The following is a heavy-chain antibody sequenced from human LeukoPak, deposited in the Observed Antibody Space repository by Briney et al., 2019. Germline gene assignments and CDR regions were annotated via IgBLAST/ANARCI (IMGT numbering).Heavy chain of an antibody. J-gene: IGHJ4*02. CDR2: IVVGSGNT. CDR1: GFTFTSSA. CDR3: AAVNGGSSWSEPIDY. V-gene: IGHV1-58*01. D-gene: IGHD4-23*01. Sequence: GASVKVSCKASGFTFTSSAVQWVRQARGQRLEWIGWIVVGSGNTNYAQKFQERVTITRDMSTSTAYMELSSLRSEDTAVYYCAAVNGGSSWSEPIDYWGQGTLVTVSS.